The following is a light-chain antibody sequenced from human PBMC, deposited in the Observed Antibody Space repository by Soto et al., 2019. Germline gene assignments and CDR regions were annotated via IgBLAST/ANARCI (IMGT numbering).Light chain of an antibody. V-gene: IGKV1-5*01. CDR2: DAT. J-gene: IGKJ1*01. Sequence: DIQMTQSPSTLSASVGDRVTITCRASQSINRWLAWYQQKPGKAPKVLIWDATTLHRGVSSRFSGSGSGTDFTLTISSLQPEDFATYYCQQSYSIPWTFGQGTKVDIK. CDR3: QQSYSIPWT. CDR1: QSINRW.